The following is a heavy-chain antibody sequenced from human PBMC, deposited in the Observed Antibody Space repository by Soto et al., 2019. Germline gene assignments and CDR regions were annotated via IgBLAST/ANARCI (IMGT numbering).Heavy chain of an antibody. CDR3: ERLHCYSPNCVPLDP. Sequence: QLQLQESGPGLVKPSETLSLTCTVSGGSISDDTYYWGWIRQPPGKGLEWIGSIYYSGTSSYNPSPNSRVTMSVDTSKKQLSLRLSSVTAADTAVYYCERLHCYSPNCVPLDPWGQGTLVIVSS. D-gene: IGHD2-2*01. CDR2: IYYSGTS. CDR1: GGSISDDTYY. V-gene: IGHV4-39*01. J-gene: IGHJ5*02.